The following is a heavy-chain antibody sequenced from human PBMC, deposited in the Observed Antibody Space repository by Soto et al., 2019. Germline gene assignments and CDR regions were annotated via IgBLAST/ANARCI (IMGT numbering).Heavy chain of an antibody. J-gene: IGHJ3*02. Sequence: EVQLVESGGGLVQPGGSLRLSCAASGFTFSSYWMSWVRQAPGKGLEWVANIKQDGSEKYYVDSVKGRFTISRDNAKNXLYLQMNSLRAEDTAVYYCARYVTGTTSFRDAFDIWGQGTMVTVSS. CDR3: ARYVTGTTSFRDAFDI. V-gene: IGHV3-7*01. CDR1: GFTFSSYW. CDR2: IKQDGSEK. D-gene: IGHD1-20*01.